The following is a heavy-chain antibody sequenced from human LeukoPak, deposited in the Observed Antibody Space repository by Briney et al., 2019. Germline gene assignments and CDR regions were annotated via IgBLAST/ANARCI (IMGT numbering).Heavy chain of an antibody. CDR1: GYTFTSYD. J-gene: IGHJ6*02. CDR3: ARGYSSGWYSPPYYYYYGMDV. Sequence: GASVKVSCKASGYTFTSYDINWVRQATGQGLEWMGWMNPNSGNTGYAQKFQGRVTMTRNTSISTAYMELSSLRSEDTAVYYCARGYSSGWYSPPYYYYYGMDVWGQGTTVTVSS. CDR2: MNPNSGNT. D-gene: IGHD6-19*01. V-gene: IGHV1-8*01.